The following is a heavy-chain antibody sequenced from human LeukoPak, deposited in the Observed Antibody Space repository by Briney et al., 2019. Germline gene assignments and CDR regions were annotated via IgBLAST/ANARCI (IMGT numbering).Heavy chain of an antibody. J-gene: IGHJ3*02. D-gene: IGHD6-6*01. CDR1: GGSFSGYY. Sequence: SSETLSLTCAVYGGSFSGYYWSWIRQPPGKGLEWIGEINHSGSTNYNPSLKSRVTISVDTSKNQFSLKLSSVTAADTAVYYCARLSQIVAFDNWGQGTMVTVSS. V-gene: IGHV4-34*01. CDR3: ARLSQIVAFDN. CDR2: INHSGST.